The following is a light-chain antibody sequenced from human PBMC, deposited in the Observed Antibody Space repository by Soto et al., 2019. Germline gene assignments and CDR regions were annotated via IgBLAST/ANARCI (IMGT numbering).Light chain of an antibody. CDR3: LSYAGSSIWV. V-gene: IGLV2-8*01. J-gene: IGLJ3*02. Sequence: QSALTQPPSASGSPGQSVTISCTGTSSDVGASNYVSWYQQHPGKAPKLMIYDVSKRPSGVPDRFSGSMSGNTASLTVSGLKAEDEADFYCLSYAGSSIWVFGGGTKLTVL. CDR2: DVS. CDR1: SSDVGASNY.